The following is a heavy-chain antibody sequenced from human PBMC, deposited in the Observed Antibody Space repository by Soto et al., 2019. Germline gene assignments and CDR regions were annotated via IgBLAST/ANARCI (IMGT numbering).Heavy chain of an antibody. V-gene: IGHV3-23*01. CDR2: ISGSGVTT. J-gene: IGHJ3*02. CDR3: DGGKKRAFDI. Sequence: GGSLRLSCAASGFTFSTYAMSWVRQVPGKGLEWVSCISGSGVTTYYADSVKGRFTIPRDNSKNTLYLQMNSLRSEDTAVYYCDGGKKRAFDIWGQGTMVTVSS. D-gene: IGHD6-25*01. CDR1: GFTFSTYA.